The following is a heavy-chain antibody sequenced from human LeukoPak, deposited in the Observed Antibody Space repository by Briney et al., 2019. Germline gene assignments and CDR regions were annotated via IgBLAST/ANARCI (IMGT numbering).Heavy chain of an antibody. CDR1: GFTFSSYG. CDR3: ARDGYITMIVVDPLSSFDI. V-gene: IGHV3-30-3*01. Sequence: PGGSLRLSCAASGFTFSSYGLHWVRQAPGKGLEWVAVISYDGSNEYYADSVKGRFTISRDNSKNTLYLQMNSLRAEDTAVYYCARDGYITMIVVDPLSSFDIWGQGTMVTVSS. J-gene: IGHJ3*02. D-gene: IGHD3-22*01. CDR2: ISYDGSNE.